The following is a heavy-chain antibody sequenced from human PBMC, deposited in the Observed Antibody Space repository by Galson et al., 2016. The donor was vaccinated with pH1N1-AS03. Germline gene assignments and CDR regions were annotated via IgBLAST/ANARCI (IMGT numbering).Heavy chain of an antibody. J-gene: IGHJ3*02. CDR3: AKTVFTYAFDI. CDR1: GGSISSRDHY. Sequence: ETLSLTCTVSGGSISSRDHYWVWIRQPPGKGLEWIGHIYYSGNSYYNPSLKSRVNFSVDTSKNQFSLKLASVTAAYTAVYYCAKTVFTYAFDIWSPGTRVSVSS. V-gene: IGHV4-39*01. D-gene: IGHD2/OR15-2a*01. CDR2: IYYSGNS.